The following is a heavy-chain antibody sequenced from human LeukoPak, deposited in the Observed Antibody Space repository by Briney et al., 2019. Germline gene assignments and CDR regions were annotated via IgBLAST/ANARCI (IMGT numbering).Heavy chain of an antibody. D-gene: IGHD1-26*01. J-gene: IGHJ3*02. Sequence: PSETLSLTCTVSGGSISSSSYYWGWIRQPPGKGLEWIGSIYYSGSTYYNPSLKSRLTLSVDTSKNHFSLKLSSVTAADTAVYYCARDPGGSYYHGAFDIWGQGTMVTVSS. CDR2: IYYSGST. CDR3: ARDPGGSYYHGAFDI. CDR1: GGSISSSSYY. V-gene: IGHV4-39*07.